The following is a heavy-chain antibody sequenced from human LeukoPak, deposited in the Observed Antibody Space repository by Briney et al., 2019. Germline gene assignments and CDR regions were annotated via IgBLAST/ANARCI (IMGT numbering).Heavy chain of an antibody. J-gene: IGHJ4*02. D-gene: IGHD4-17*01. Sequence: ETLSLTCAVYGGSFSGYYWSWIRQPPGKGLEWIGEINHSGSTYYNPSLKSRVTISVDTSKNQFSLKLRSVTAADTAMYYCARQGYADFSSRPFDYWGQGTLVTVSS. CDR2: INHSGST. CDR1: GGSFSGYY. V-gene: IGHV4-34*01. CDR3: ARQGYADFSSRPFDY.